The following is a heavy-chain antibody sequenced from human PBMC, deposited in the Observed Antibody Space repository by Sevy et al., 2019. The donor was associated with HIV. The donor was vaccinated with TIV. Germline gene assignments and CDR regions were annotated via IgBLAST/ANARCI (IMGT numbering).Heavy chain of an antibody. CDR2: ISYDGSNK. J-gene: IGHJ4*02. V-gene: IGHV3-30-3*01. CDR3: ARDERAAAGTGYFDY. D-gene: IGHD6-13*01. Sequence: GGSLRLSCAASGFTFSSYAMHWVRQAPGKGLEWVAVISYDGSNKYYADSVKGGFTISRDNSKNTLYLQMNSLRAEDTAVYYCARDERAAAGTGYFDYWGQGTLVTVSS. CDR1: GFTFSSYA.